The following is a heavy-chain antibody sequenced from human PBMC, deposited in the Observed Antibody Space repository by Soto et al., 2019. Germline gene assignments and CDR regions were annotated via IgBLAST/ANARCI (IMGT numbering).Heavy chain of an antibody. Sequence: ASVKVSCKAPGYTFTSYYMHWVRQAPGQGLEWMGIINPSGGSTSYAQKFQGRVTMTRDTSTSTVYMELSSLRSEDTAVYYCARGITIFGVEVNAFDIWGQGTMVTVSS. CDR3: ARGITIFGVEVNAFDI. J-gene: IGHJ3*02. CDR2: INPSGGST. D-gene: IGHD3-3*01. V-gene: IGHV1-46*03. CDR1: GYTFTSYY.